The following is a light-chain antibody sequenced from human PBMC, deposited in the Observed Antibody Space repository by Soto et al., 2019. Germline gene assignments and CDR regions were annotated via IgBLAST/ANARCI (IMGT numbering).Light chain of an antibody. V-gene: IGKV3D-7*01. CDR1: QSVRSSF. J-gene: IGKJ3*01. CDR3: QQSYNGTFT. Sequence: EIVMQQSPATLSVSPGERATLSCRASQSVRSSFLAWYQQKPGQAPRLVIYGASTRETGIPARFSGSGAGTDFTLPISSLQPEDFATYYCQQSYNGTFTFGPGTKVDI. CDR2: GAS.